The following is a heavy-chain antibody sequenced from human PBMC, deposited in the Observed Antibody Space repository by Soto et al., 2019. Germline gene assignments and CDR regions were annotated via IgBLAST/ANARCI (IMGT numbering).Heavy chain of an antibody. CDR2: IYPGDSDT. CDR1: GYSFTSYW. D-gene: IGHD6-6*01. Sequence: GESLKISCKGSGYSFTSYWIGWVRQMPGKGLEWMGIIYPGDSDTRYSPSFQGQVTISADKSISTAYLQWSSLKASDTAMYYCATHSSSYYYYYYYMDVWGKGTTVTVSS. CDR3: ATHSSSYYYYYYYMDV. V-gene: IGHV5-51*01. J-gene: IGHJ6*03.